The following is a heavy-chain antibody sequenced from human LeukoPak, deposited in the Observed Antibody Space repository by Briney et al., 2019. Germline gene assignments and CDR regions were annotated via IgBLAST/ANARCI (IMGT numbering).Heavy chain of an antibody. CDR3: AKLRSGWYVGYFDY. CDR1: GFTFSGYA. D-gene: IGHD6-19*01. CDR2: ISGSGGST. V-gene: IGHV3-23*01. Sequence: GGSLRLSCAASGFTFSGYAMSWVRQAPRKGLEWVSAISGSGGSTYYADSVKGRFTISRDNSKNTLYLQMNSLRAEDTAVYYCAKLRSGWYVGYFDYWGQGTLVTVSS. J-gene: IGHJ4*02.